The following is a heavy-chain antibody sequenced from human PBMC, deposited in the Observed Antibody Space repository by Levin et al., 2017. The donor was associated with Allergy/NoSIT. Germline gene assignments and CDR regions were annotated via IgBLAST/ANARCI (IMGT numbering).Heavy chain of an antibody. CDR1: GFSFSSYW. CDR3: ARDGYSSSWFY. CDR2: IDQDGSEK. Sequence: RPGGSLRLSCAASGFSFSSYWMSWVRQAPGKGLEWVANIDQDGSEKYYVDSVKGRFTISRDNAKNSLYLQMNSLRAEDTAVYYCARDGYSSSWFYWGQGTLVTVSS. V-gene: IGHV3-7*01. J-gene: IGHJ4*02. D-gene: IGHD6-13*01.